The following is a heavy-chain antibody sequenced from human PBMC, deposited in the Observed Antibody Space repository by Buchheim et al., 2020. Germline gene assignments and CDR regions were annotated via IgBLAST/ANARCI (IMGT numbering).Heavy chain of an antibody. CDR2: IWYDGSNK. V-gene: IGHV3-33*03. D-gene: IGHD3-22*01. Sequence: QVQLVESGGGVVQPGRSLRLSCAASGFTFSSYGMHWVRQAPGKGLEWVAVIWYDGSNKYYADSVKGRFTISRDNAKNSLYLQMDSLRDEDTAVYSCVRKHNSAHYQFFDYWGQGTL. CDR1: GFTFSSYG. J-gene: IGHJ4*02. CDR3: VRKHNSAHYQFFDY.